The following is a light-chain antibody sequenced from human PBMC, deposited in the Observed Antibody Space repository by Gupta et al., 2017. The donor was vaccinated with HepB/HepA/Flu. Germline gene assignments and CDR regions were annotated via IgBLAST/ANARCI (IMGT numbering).Light chain of an antibody. CDR1: ESVSST. CDR2: GAS. V-gene: IGKV3-15*01. Sequence: EIVLTQSPATLSVSPGERAALYCRTSESVSSTLAWYKKKPCPAPRLLIYGASTRATGIAARFSGSGSGTEFTLTISSLQSEDFAVYYCKQYNNGHPSWTFGQGTKVEIK. J-gene: IGKJ1*01. CDR3: KQYNNGHPSWT.